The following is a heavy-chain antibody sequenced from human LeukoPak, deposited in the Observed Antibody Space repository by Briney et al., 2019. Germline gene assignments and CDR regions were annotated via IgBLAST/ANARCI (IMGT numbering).Heavy chain of an antibody. Sequence: GGSLRLSCAASGVTFSSYAMSWVRQAPGEGLGWVSTVGGGGVTNYADSVKGRFTISRDNSMNTLSLQMNVLRAEDTAVYYCARDPGGTFDYWGQGALVTVSS. CDR3: ARDPGGTFDY. CDR2: VGGGGVT. CDR1: GVTFSSYA. D-gene: IGHD2-8*02. V-gene: IGHV3-23*01. J-gene: IGHJ4*02.